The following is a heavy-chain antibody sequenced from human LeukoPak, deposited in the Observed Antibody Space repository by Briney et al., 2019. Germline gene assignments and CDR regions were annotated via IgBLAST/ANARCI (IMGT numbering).Heavy chain of an antibody. Sequence: PGGSLRLSCAASGFTFSSYSMNWVRQAPGKGLEWVSSISSSSSYIYYADSVKGRFTISRDNAKNSLYLQMNSLRAEDTAVYYCAREWYCSGGSCPYYYDSSGYLDYWGQGTLVTVSS. CDR3: AREWYCSGGSCPYYYDSSGYLDY. V-gene: IGHV3-21*04. CDR2: ISSSSSYI. D-gene: IGHD3-22*01. CDR1: GFTFSSYS. J-gene: IGHJ4*02.